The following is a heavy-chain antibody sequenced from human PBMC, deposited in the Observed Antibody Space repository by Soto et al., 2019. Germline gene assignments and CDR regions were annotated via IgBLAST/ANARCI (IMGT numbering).Heavy chain of an antibody. D-gene: IGHD2-8*01. CDR1: GFAFTNAW. CDR2: IKSKTSGGTT. V-gene: IGHV3-15*01. J-gene: IGHJ4*02. CDR3: ATDGATVFWSNCVWHTKTI. Sequence: EVQLVESGGGLVKPGGSMRFSCAASGFAFTNAWMSWVRQAPGKGLEWVGRIKSKTSGGTTDYAAPVKGRFTISRDDSTNTLYLQMHSLKSEDSAVYYCATDGATVFWSNCVWHTKTIWGQGTLVVVSS.